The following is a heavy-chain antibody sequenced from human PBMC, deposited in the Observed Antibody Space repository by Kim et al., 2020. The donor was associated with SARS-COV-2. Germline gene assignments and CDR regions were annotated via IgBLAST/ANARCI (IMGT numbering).Heavy chain of an antibody. CDR3: ARGRRYCSGGSCYSFDP. CDR2: IIPIFGTA. J-gene: IGHJ5*02. V-gene: IGHV1-69*13. D-gene: IGHD2-15*01. CDR1: GGTFSSYA. Sequence: SVKVSCKASGGTFSSYAISWVRQAPGQGLEWMGGIIPIFGTANYAQKFQGRVTITADESTSTAYMELSSLRSEDTAVYYCARGRRYCSGGSCYSFDPWGQGTLVTVSS.